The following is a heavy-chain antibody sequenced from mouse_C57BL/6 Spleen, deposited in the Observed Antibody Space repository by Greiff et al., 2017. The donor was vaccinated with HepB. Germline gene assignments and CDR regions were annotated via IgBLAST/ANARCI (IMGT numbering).Heavy chain of an antibody. V-gene: IGHV1-76*01. CDR3: ASPGLFSFDY. CDR1: GYTFTDYY. CDR2: IYPGSGNT. J-gene: IGHJ2*01. Sequence: QVQLQQSGAELVRPGASVKLSCKASGYTFTDYYINWVKQRPGQGLEWIARIYPGSGNTYYNEKFKGKATLTAEKSSSTAYMQLSSLTSEDSAVYFCASPGLFSFDYWGQGTTLTVSS.